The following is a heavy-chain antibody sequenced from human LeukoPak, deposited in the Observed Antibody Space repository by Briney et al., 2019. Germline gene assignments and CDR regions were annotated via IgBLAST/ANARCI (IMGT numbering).Heavy chain of an antibody. CDR3: ARGLGGGYYYGMDV. J-gene: IGHJ6*02. CDR1: GYTFTGYY. CDR2: MNPNSGNT. D-gene: IGHD2-15*01. Sequence: ASVKVSCKSSGYTFTGYYMHWVRQAPGQGLEWMGWMNPNSGNTGYAQKFQGRVTMTRNTSISTAYMELSSLRSEDTAVYYCARGLGGGYYYGMDVWGQGTTVTVSS. V-gene: IGHV1-8*02.